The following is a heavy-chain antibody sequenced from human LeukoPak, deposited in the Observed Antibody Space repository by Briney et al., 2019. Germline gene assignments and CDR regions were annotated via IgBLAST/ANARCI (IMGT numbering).Heavy chain of an antibody. D-gene: IGHD5-18*01. V-gene: IGHV4-61*02. Sequence: SQTLSLTCSVSGASISRGTYHWSWIRQAAGKGLEWIGRIYSRGAPSYNPSLQSRVTISGDTSKNQFALKLTSVTAADTAVYYCAREDVDTGSDYWGQGILVTVSS. CDR1: GASISRGTYH. CDR3: AREDVDTGSDY. J-gene: IGHJ4*02. CDR2: IYSRGAP.